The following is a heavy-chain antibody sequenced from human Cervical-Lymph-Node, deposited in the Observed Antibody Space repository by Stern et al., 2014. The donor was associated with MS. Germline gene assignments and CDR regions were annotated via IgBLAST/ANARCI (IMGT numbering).Heavy chain of an antibody. CDR2: INWNGSSR. V-gene: IGHV3-9*01. CDR1: GFTFDDYA. D-gene: IGHD2-15*01. J-gene: IGHJ3*01. CDR3: AKTLTRRYHDPLDF. Sequence: VQLVESGGGLVQPGRSLSLSCAASGFTFDDYAMNWVRQAPGKGLEWVSGINWNGSSRGYADFVKGRFAISRDNANNSLYLQMNSLSPEDTALYYCAKTLTRRYHDPLDFWGQGTMVIVSA.